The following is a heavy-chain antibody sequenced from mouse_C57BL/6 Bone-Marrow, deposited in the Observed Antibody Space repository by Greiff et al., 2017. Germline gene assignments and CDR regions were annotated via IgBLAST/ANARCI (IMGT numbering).Heavy chain of an antibody. CDR3: ARHVPYYCGRGYGGPWFAY. CDR2: ISSGGSYT. CDR1: GFTFSSYG. J-gene: IGHJ3*01. V-gene: IGHV5-6*01. Sequence: EVQVVESGGDLVKPGGSLKLSCAASGFTFSSYGMSWVRQTPDKRLEWVATISSGGSYTYYPDSVKGRFTISRDNAKNTLYLQMSSLESEDTAMYYCARHVPYYCGRGYGGPWFAYWGQGTLVTVSA. D-gene: IGHD1-1*01.